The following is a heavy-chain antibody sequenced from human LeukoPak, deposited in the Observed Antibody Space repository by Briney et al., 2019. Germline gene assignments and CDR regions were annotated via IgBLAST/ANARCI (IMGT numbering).Heavy chain of an antibody. D-gene: IGHD4-17*01. CDR3: ARSRLVRRDYGDDLVDY. J-gene: IGHJ4*02. Sequence: ASVKVSCKASGYTFTSYGISWVRQAPAQGLEWMGRISAYNGSTNYAQKLQGRVTMTTDTSTSTAYMELRSLRSDDTAVYYCARSRLVRRDYGDDLVDYWGQGTLVTVSS. V-gene: IGHV1-18*01. CDR1: GYTFTSYG. CDR2: ISAYNGST.